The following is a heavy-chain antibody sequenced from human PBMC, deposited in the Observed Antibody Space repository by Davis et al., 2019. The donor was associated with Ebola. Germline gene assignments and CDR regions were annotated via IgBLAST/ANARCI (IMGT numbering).Heavy chain of an antibody. J-gene: IGHJ5*02. CDR1: GFTFSSYG. V-gene: IGHV3-30*03. CDR3: ARDLLPAAAIFDP. Sequence: GESLKISCAASGFTFSSYGMHWVRQAPGKGLEWVAVISYNGRNKYYADSVKGRFTISRDNSKNSLYLQMNSLRAEDTAVYYCARDLLPAAAIFDPWGQGTLVTVSS. D-gene: IGHD2-2*01. CDR2: ISYNGRNK.